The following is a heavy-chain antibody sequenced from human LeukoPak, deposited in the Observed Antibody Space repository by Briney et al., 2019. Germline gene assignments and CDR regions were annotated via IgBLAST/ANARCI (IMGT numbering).Heavy chain of an antibody. J-gene: IGHJ4*02. Sequence: PGRSLRLSCAASGFTFSSYSMNWVRQAPGKGLEWVSSISSSSSYIYYADSVKGRFTISRDNAKNSLYLQMNSLRAGDTAVYYCARETSGDYYFDYWGQGTLVTVSS. CDR3: ARETSGDYYFDY. V-gene: IGHV3-21*01. CDR1: GFTFSSYS. D-gene: IGHD4-17*01. CDR2: ISSSSSYI.